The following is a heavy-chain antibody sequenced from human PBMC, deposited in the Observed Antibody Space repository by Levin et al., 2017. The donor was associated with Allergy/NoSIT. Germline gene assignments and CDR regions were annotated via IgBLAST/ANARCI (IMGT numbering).Heavy chain of an antibody. D-gene: IGHD4-11*01. Sequence: SETLSLTCNVSGGSVSSGSYYWSWIRQPPGKGLEWIGYIYYNGGTNYNPSLKSRVSISRDTSKNQFSLKLSSVTGADTAVYYCARAAVTYSNDDTRWFFDLWGRGTLVPVSS. CDR2: IYYNGGT. V-gene: IGHV4-61*01. J-gene: IGHJ2*01. CDR3: ARAAVTYSNDDTRWFFDL. CDR1: GGSVSSGSYY.